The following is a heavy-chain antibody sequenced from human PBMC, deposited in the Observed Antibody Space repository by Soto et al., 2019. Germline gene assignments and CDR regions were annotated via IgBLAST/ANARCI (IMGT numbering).Heavy chain of an antibody. CDR1: GGSISSSSYY. D-gene: IGHD3-3*01. J-gene: IGHJ4*02. Sequence: SETLSLTCTVSGGSISSSSYYWGWIRQPPGKGLEWIGSIYYSGSTYYNPSLKSRVTISVDTSKNQFSLKLSSVTAADTAVYYCARHDYDFWSGYFHPFDYWGQGTLVTVSS. CDR2: IYYSGST. V-gene: IGHV4-39*01. CDR3: ARHDYDFWSGYFHPFDY.